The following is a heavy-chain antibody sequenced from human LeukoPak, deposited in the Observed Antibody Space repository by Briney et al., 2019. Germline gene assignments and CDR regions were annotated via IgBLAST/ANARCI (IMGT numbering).Heavy chain of an antibody. J-gene: IGHJ6*02. D-gene: IGHD3-22*01. Sequence: ASVKVSCKASGYTFTSYDINWVRQATGQGLEWMGWMNPNSGNTGYAQKFQGRVTMTRDTSTSTVYMELSSLRSEDTAVYYCARDRRYYYDSSGYYRDYYYGMDVWGQGTTVTVSS. V-gene: IGHV1-8*01. CDR1: GYTFTSYD. CDR3: ARDRRYYYDSSGYYRDYYYGMDV. CDR2: MNPNSGNT.